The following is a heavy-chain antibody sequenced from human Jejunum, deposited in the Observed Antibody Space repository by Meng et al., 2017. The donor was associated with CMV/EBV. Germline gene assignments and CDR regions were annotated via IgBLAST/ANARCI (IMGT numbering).Heavy chain of an antibody. Sequence: YVMHWVRQAPGEGLEWVSCISSLSSYSYHADSVKGRFTSSRDNAKNSLYLQMSSLRADDTAVYYCARGGRDVSGWTGSYFADHWGQGMLVTVSS. CDR3: ARGGRDVSGWTGSYFADH. CDR1: YV. J-gene: IGHJ4*02. V-gene: IGHV3-21*06. CDR2: ISSLSSYS. D-gene: IGHD3/OR15-3a*01.